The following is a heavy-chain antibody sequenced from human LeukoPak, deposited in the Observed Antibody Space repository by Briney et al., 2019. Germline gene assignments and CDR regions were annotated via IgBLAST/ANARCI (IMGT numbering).Heavy chain of an antibody. J-gene: IGHJ3*02. CDR1: GFTFSAYW. D-gene: IGHD5-12*01. Sequence: PGGSLRLSCSASGFTFSAYWMSWVRQAPGKGLEWVANIKQDGSEKYYVDSVKGRFAISRDNAKNTLYLQMDSLRAEVTAVYYCARGGFSHGFDIWGQGTMVTVSS. CDR3: ARGGFSHGFDI. CDR2: IKQDGSEK. V-gene: IGHV3-7*01.